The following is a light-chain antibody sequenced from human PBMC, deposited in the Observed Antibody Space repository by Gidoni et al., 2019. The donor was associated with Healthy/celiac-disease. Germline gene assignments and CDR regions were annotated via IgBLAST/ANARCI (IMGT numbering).Light chain of an antibody. CDR2: GAS. J-gene: IGKJ1*01. V-gene: IGKV3-15*01. CDR1: QSVSSN. Sequence: IVITPSPATLSVSPGERATLSCRASQSVSSNLAWYQQKPGQAPRLLIYGASTRATGIPARFSGSGSGTEFTLTISSLQSEDFAVYYCQQYNNWPRRTFGQXTKVEIK. CDR3: QQYNNWPRRT.